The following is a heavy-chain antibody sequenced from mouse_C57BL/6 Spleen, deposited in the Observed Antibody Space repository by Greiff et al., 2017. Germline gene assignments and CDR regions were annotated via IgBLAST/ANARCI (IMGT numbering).Heavy chain of an antibody. V-gene: IGHV1-9*01. CDR3: ARREPSWFAY. J-gene: IGHJ3*01. CDR1: GYTFTGYW. CDR2: IFPGIGST. Sequence: QVQLKASGAELMKPGASVKLSCKATGYTFTGYWIEWVKQRPGHGLEWIGKIFPGIGSTNYNEKFKGKATFTADSSSNTAYMQLSSLTTEDSAIYYCARREPSWFAYWGQGTLVTVSA.